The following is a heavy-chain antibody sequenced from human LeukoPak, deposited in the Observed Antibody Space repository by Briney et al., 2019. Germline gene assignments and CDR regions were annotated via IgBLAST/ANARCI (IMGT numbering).Heavy chain of an antibody. CDR3: AKEYTPSSPLGELDS. D-gene: IGHD6-6*01. V-gene: IGHV3-30*02. CDR1: GFNLNSYA. J-gene: IGHJ4*02. Sequence: GGSLRLSCAASGFNLNSYAMHWVRQAPGKGLEWVAVIRHDETNSFYAGSVQGRFTISRDTSKKLLYLQMNSLRVEDTAVYYCAKEYTPSSPLGELDSWGQGTLVTVSS. CDR2: IRHDETNS.